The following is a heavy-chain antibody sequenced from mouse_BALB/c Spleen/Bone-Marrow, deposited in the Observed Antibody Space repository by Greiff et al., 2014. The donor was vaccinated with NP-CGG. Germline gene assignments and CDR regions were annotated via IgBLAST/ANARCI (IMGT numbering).Heavy chain of an antibody. J-gene: IGHJ2*01. CDR2: IRNKANGYTT. D-gene: IGHD2-4*01. CDR1: GFTFTDYY. Sequence: EVQRVESGGGLVQPGGSLRLPCATSGFTFTDYYMSWVRQPPGKALEWLGFIRNKANGYTTEYSASVKGRFTISRDNSQSILYLQMNTLRAEDNATYYCARDRGLTYFDYWGQGTTLTVSS. V-gene: IGHV7-3*02. CDR3: ARDRGLTYFDY.